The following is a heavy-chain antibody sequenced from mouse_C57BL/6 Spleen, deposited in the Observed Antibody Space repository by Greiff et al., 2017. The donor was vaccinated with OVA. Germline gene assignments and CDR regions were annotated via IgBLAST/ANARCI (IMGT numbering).Heavy chain of an antibody. CDR2: INPGSGGT. V-gene: IGHV1-54*01. CDR1: GYAFTNYL. Sequence: QVQLKESGAELVRPGTSVKVSCKASGYAFTNYLIEWVKQRPGQGLEWIGVINPGSGGTNYNEKFKGKATLTADKSSSTAYMQLSSLTSEDSAVYFWAREGRVLGSWFAYWGQGTLVTVS. D-gene: IGHD2-14*01. J-gene: IGHJ3*01. CDR3: AREGRVLGSWFAY.